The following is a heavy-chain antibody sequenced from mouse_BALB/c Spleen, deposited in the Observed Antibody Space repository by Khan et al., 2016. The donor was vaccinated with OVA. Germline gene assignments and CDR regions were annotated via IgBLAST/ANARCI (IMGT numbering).Heavy chain of an antibody. CDR1: GFSITGYG. V-gene: IGHV2-6-7*01. CDR2: IWGDGST. J-gene: IGHJ4*01. D-gene: IGHD2-10*01. Sequence: VELVESGPGLVAPSQSLSITCTVSGFSITGYGVNWVRQPPGKGLEWLGMIWGDGSTDYNAALKSRLSITKDNSKSQVFLKMNSLQTDDTARYFCARAYYGNYREAMDYWGQGTSVTVPS. CDR3: ARAYYGNYREAMDY.